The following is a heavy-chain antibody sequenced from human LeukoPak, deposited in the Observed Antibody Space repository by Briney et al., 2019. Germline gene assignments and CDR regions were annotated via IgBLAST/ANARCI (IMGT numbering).Heavy chain of an antibody. D-gene: IGHD2-15*01. J-gene: IGHJ4*02. CDR1: GYTFTSNY. Sequence: ASVKVSCKAFGYTFTSNYMHWVRQAPGQGLEWMGWINPNSGGTNFAQKFQGRVTMTRDTSISTAYMDLASLRSDDTAVYYCTIFGYCNSSSCLGDHWGQGTLVTVSS. CDR2: INPNSGGT. V-gene: IGHV1-2*02. CDR3: TIFGYCNSSSCLGDH.